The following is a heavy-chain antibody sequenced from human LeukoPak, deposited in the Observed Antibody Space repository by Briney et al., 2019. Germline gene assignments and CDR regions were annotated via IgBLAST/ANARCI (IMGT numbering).Heavy chain of an antibody. Sequence: SETLSLTCIVSGGSISSSNYYWGWIRQSPGTGREWIGSIYYSGSAYYNPSLKSRVTISVDTSKNQFSLKLSSVTAADTAVYSCARGQVGATTPYYYYYMDVWGKGTTVTVSS. CDR1: GGSISSSNYY. J-gene: IGHJ6*03. CDR2: IYYSGSA. D-gene: IGHD1-26*01. CDR3: ARGQVGATTPYYYYYMDV. V-gene: IGHV4-39*01.